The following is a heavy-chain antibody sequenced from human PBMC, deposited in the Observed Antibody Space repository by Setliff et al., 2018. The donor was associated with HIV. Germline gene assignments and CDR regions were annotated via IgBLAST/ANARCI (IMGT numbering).Heavy chain of an antibody. CDR3: ARDRKSLGYNFWSGFRPDAAFDI. CDR2: INHSGST. D-gene: IGHD3-3*01. Sequence: SETLSLTCAVYGGSPSGFHWSWIRQSPEKGLEWIGEINHSGSTNYNPSLKSRVTMSVDTSKNQFSLKLSSVTAADTAVYYCARDRKSLGYNFWSGFRPDAAFDIWGQGTMVTVSS. CDR1: GGSPSGFH. V-gene: IGHV4-34*01. J-gene: IGHJ3*02.